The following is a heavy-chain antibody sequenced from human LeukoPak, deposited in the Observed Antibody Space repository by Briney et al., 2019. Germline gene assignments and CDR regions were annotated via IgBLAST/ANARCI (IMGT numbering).Heavy chain of an antibody. D-gene: IGHD6-19*01. J-gene: IGHJ4*02. Sequence: GASVTVSCKASGYTFISYGISWVRQAPGKGLEWMGWISAYNGNNNYAQKLQGRVTMTTDTSTSTAYMELRSLRSDDTAVYYCARGEASSGWYFFDYWGQGTLVTVSS. CDR1: GYTFISYG. V-gene: IGHV1-18*01. CDR3: ARGEASSGWYFFDY. CDR2: ISAYNGNN.